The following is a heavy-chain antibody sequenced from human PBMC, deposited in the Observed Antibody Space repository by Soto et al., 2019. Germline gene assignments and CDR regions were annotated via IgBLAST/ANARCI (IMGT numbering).Heavy chain of an antibody. D-gene: IGHD6-19*01. J-gene: IGHJ5*02. CDR2: INHSGST. CDR1: GGSFSGYY. V-gene: IGHV4-34*01. Sequence: QVQLQQWGAGLLKPSETLSLTCAVYGGSFSGYYWSWIRQPPGKGLEWLGEINHSGSTNYNPSLKSRVTISVDTSKNQFSLKLSSVTAADTAVYYCASFLARIAVAGTGGWFDPWGQGTLVTVSS. CDR3: ASFLARIAVAGTGGWFDP.